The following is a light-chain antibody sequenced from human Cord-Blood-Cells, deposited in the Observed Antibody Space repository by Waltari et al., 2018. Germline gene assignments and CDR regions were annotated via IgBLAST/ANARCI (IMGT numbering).Light chain of an antibody. CDR1: QSISSW. CDR2: KAS. CDR3: QQYNSYRT. J-gene: IGKJ1*01. Sequence: DIQMTQSPSTLSASVGARVTITCRASQSISSWLAWYQQKPGKATKLLIYKASSLESGVPSRFSGSGSGTEFTLTISSLQPDDFATYYCQQYNSYRTFGQGTKVEIK. V-gene: IGKV1-5*03.